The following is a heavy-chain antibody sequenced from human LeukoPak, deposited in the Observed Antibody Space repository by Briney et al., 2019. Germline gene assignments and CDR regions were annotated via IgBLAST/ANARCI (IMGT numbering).Heavy chain of an antibody. CDR2: IYHSGST. D-gene: IGHD6-19*01. Sequence: SETLSLTCAVSAYSISGGYYWGWIRQPPGKGLEWIGSIYHSGSTYYNPSLKSRVTVSVDTSKNQFSLKLSSVTAADTAVYYCARDGSGWSVDYWGQGTLVTVSS. CDR1: AYSISGGYY. CDR3: ARDGSGWSVDY. V-gene: IGHV4-38-2*02. J-gene: IGHJ4*02.